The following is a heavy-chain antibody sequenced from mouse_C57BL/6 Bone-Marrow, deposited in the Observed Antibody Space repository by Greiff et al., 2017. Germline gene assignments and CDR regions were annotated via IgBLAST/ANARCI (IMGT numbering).Heavy chain of an antibody. J-gene: IGHJ4*01. D-gene: IGHD1-1*01. Sequence: VKLMESGPGLVAPSQRLSITCTVSGFSLTSYAISWVRQPPGKGLEWLGVIWTGGGTNYNSALKSRLSISKDNSKSQVFLKMNSLQTDDTARYYCARSLHYYGSSPYAMDYWGQGTSVTVSS. CDR2: IWTGGGT. CDR3: ARSLHYYGSSPYAMDY. CDR1: GFSLTSYA. V-gene: IGHV2-9-1*01.